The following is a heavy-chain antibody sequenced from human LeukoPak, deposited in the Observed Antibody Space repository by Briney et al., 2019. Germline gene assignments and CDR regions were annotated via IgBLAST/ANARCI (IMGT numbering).Heavy chain of an antibody. D-gene: IGHD7-27*01. CDR2: ISGSGGST. CDR1: ALTFSSYA. J-gene: IGHJ4*02. Sequence: GGSLRLSCATSALTFSSYAMNWVRQAPGKGLEWVSAISGSGGSTYYADSVKGRFTISRDNSKNTLYLQMNSLRAEDTAVYYCTRDRGSSTLGDYWGQGTLVTVSS. V-gene: IGHV3-23*01. CDR3: TRDRGSSTLGDY.